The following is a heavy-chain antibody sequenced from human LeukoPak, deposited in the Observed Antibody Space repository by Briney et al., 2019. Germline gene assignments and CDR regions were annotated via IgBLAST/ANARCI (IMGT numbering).Heavy chain of an antibody. V-gene: IGHV3-64D*06. D-gene: IGHD3-10*01. CDR2: ISSNGVNT. J-gene: IGHJ4*02. CDR3: VKDRSPSGNFYNPIDY. Sequence: GGSLRLSCSASGFTFSSYTMHWVRQAPGKGLEYVSAISSNGVNTYYADSVKGRFTISRDNSKNTLYLQMSSLRTEDTAVYYCVKDRSPSGNFYNPIDYWGQGTLVTVPS. CDR1: GFTFSSYT.